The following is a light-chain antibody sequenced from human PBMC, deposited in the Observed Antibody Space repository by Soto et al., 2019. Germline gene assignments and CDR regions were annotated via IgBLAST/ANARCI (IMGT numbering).Light chain of an antibody. J-gene: IGKJ1*01. CDR2: AAS. CDR1: HGINIH. Sequence: DIPMTQSPSSLSASVGDRVTISCRASHGINIHLNWYQQKPGKAPKLLIYAASSLQSGVPSRFSGSGSGTDFTLTISSLQPEDFATYSCQQSYSTPRTFGQGTRVEIK. CDR3: QQSYSTPRT. V-gene: IGKV1-39*01.